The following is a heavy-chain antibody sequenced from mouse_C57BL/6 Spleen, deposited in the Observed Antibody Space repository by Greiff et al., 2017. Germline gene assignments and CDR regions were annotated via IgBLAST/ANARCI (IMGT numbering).Heavy chain of an antibody. Sequence: VQLQESGAELARPGASVKLSCKASGYTFTSYGISWVKQRTGQGLEWIGEIYPRSGNTYYTEKFKGKATLTADKSSSTAYMELRSLTSEDSAVYFCARTEITTPDYWGQGTTLTVSS. J-gene: IGHJ2*01. CDR1: GYTFTSYG. V-gene: IGHV1-81*01. CDR3: ARTEITTPDY. CDR2: IYPRSGNT. D-gene: IGHD1-1*01.